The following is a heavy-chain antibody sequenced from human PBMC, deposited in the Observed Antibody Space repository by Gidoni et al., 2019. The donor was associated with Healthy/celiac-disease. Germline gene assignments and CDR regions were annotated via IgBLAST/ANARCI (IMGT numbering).Heavy chain of an antibody. CDR2: IKSKTDGGTT. Sequence: EVQLVESGGGLVKPGGSLRLCCAASGFTFSNAWMNWVRQAPGKGLEWVGRIKSKTDGGTTDYAAPVKGRFTISRDDSKNTLYLQMNSLKTEDTAVYYCTTGFVQLWLLVDYWGQGTLVTVSS. V-gene: IGHV3-15*07. CDR3: TTGFVQLWLLVDY. CDR1: GFTFSNAW. J-gene: IGHJ4*02. D-gene: IGHD5-18*01.